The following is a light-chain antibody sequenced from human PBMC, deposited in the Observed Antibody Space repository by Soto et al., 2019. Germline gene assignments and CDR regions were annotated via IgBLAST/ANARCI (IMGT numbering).Light chain of an antibody. J-gene: IGKJ5*01. CDR2: GAS. V-gene: IGKV3-15*01. CDR1: QSVSSN. Sequence: EIVMTQSPATLSVSPGERATLSCRASQSVSSNLAWYQHKPGQAPRLLIFGASTRATGIPARFSGSGSGTGFTLTISRLQSEDFAVYYCQQYNNYVTFGQGTRLEIK. CDR3: QQYNNYVT.